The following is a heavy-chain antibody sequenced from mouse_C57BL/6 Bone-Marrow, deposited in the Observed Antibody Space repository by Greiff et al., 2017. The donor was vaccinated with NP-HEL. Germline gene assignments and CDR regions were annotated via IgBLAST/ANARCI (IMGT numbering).Heavy chain of an antibody. Sequence: EVQLQESGPGLVKPSQSLSLTCSVTGYSITSGYYWNWIRQFPGNKLEWMGYISYDGSNNYNPSLKNRISITRDTSKNQFFLKLNSVTTEDTATYYCARDYYGSSPPSYWYFDVWGTGTTVTVSS. CDR1: GYSITSGYY. D-gene: IGHD1-1*01. J-gene: IGHJ1*03. CDR3: ARDYYGSSPPSYWYFDV. V-gene: IGHV3-6*01. CDR2: ISYDGSN.